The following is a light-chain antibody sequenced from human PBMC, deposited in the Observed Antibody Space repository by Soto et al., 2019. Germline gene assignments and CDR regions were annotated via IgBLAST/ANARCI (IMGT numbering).Light chain of an antibody. CDR3: QQYGSSPTT. CDR1: QGLGTN. Sequence: EIVMTQSPASLSVSPVERATLSCRASQGLGTNLAWYQQRPGQAPRLLIYGASSRATGIPDRFSGSGSGTDFTLTISRLEPEDFAVYYCQQYGSSPTTFGQGTRLEI. J-gene: IGKJ5*01. CDR2: GAS. V-gene: IGKV3-20*01.